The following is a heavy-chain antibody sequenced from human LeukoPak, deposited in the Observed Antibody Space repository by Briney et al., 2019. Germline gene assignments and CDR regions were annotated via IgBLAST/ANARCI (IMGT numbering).Heavy chain of an antibody. V-gene: IGHV3-30*02. J-gene: IGHJ4*02. CDR3: AKDVVVVVPGASDYFDY. Sequence: GGSLRLSCAASGFTFSSYGMHWVRQAPGKGLEWVAFIRYDGSNKYYADSVKGRFTISRDNSKNTLYLQMNSLRAEDTAVYYCAKDVVVVVPGASDYFDYWGQGTLVTVSS. CDR2: IRYDGSNK. D-gene: IGHD2-2*01. CDR1: GFTFSSYG.